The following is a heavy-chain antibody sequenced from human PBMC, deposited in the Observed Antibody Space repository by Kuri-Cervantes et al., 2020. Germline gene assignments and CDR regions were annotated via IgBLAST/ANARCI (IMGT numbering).Heavy chain of an antibody. V-gene: IGHV3-43D*04. CDR2: ISWDGGST. CDR1: GFTFDDYA. J-gene: IGHJ4*02. CDR3: AKDSYGDLDY. Sequence: GESLKISCAASGFTFDDYAMHWVRQAPGKGLEWVSLISWDGGSTYYADSVEGRFTISRDNSKNSLYLQMNSLRAEDTALYYCAKDSYGDLDYWGQGTLVTVSS. D-gene: IGHD4-17*01.